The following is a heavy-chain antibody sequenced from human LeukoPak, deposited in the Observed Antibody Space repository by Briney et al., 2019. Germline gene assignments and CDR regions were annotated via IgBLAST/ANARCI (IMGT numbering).Heavy chain of an antibody. V-gene: IGHV5-51*01. D-gene: IGHD2-2*01. CDR3: ARRVPPPNCSGTSCYYYGLDV. CDR2: IYPGDCDT. CDR1: GYSFNRYW. Sequence: KSGESLKISCKGSGYSFNRYWIGWVRQMPGKGLEWMGNIYPGDCDTRYSPSFQGQVTFSADKSINTAYVQWSSLKASDTAMYYCARRVPPPNCSGTSCYYYGLDVWGQGTTVTVSS. J-gene: IGHJ6*02.